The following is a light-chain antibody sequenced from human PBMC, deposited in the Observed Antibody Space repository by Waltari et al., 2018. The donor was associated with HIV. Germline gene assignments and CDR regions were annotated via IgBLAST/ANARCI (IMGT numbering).Light chain of an antibody. J-gene: IGLJ2*01. CDR1: RGSIASKH. CDR2: EDN. CDR3: QSYDSSNPVV. Sequence: NFMLTQPHSVSESPGKTVTISCTRSRGSIASKHVQRYQQRPGSAPTTVIYEDNQRPSGVPDRFSGSIDSSSNSASLTISGLKTEDEADYYCQSYDSSNPVVFGGGTKLTVL. V-gene: IGLV6-57*04.